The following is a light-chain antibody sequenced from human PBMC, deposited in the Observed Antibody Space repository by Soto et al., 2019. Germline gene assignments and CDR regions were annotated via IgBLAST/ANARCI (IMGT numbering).Light chain of an antibody. J-gene: IGKJ5*01. Sequence: DIQMTQSPSTLSASVGDRVTITCRASQSISGWLAWYQQKPGKAPRLLMYDGSSLQSGVPSRFSGSGSATDFTFTISSLQPEDIATYYCQQHSHLITFGQGTRLEIK. CDR2: DGS. CDR1: QSISGW. CDR3: QQHSHLIT. V-gene: IGKV1-5*01.